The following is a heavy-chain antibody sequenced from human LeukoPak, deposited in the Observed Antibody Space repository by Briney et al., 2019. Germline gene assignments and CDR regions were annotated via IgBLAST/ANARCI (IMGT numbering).Heavy chain of an antibody. CDR2: NIPSLGTP. CDR3: ARAGSSRFSVPYYFNY. Sequence: SVKVSCKASGDTFSNYAISGVRQAPGQGLEWVGRNIPSLGTPNYAQQFQGRVTITADRSTTTAYMELSSLRFEDTAVYYCARAGSSRFSVPYYFNYWGQGTPVTVSS. CDR1: GDTFSNYA. J-gene: IGHJ4*02. D-gene: IGHD6-13*01. V-gene: IGHV1-69*04.